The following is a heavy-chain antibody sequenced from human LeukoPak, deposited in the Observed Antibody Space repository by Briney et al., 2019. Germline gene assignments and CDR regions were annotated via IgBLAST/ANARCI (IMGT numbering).Heavy chain of an antibody. V-gene: IGHV4-39*07. J-gene: IGHJ4*02. Sequence: SETLSLTCTVSGGSISSSIYYWGWIRQSPGKGLEWIGEINHSGSTNYNPSLKSRVTISVDTSKNQFSLKLSSVTAADTAVYYCARTPQWLVLRSSYYFVYWGQGTLVTVSS. D-gene: IGHD6-19*01. CDR2: INHSGST. CDR3: ARTPQWLVLRSSYYFVY. CDR1: GGSISSSIYY.